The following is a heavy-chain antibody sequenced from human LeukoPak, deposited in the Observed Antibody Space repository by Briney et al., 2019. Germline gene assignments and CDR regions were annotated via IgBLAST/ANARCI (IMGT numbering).Heavy chain of an antibody. D-gene: IGHD3-10*01. J-gene: IGHJ4*02. Sequence: PGGSLRLSCAASRFTFSSYETNWVRQAPGKGLEWVSYISSSGTTIYYADSVKGRFTISRDNAKNSLYLQMNSLRAEDTAVYYCAKDLYYYGSGSSPYFDYWGQGTLVTVSS. CDR2: ISSSGTTI. CDR3: AKDLYYYGSGSSPYFDY. CDR1: RFTFSSYE. V-gene: IGHV3-48*03.